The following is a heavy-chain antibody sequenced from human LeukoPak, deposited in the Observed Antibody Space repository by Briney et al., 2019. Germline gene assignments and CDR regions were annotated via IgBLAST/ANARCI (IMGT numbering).Heavy chain of an antibody. V-gene: IGHV4-34*01. CDR2: INHSGNT. J-gene: IGHJ5*02. D-gene: IGHD2-2*01. CDR1: GGSFSGYY. CDR3: ARGDAGYCTSSSCHGMRWYDP. Sequence: SETLSLTCAVYGGSFSGYYWSWIRQSPGKGLEWIGEINHSGNTNYNPSLKSRVTISVDTSKNQFSLRLSSVTAADTAVYYCARGDAGYCTSSSCHGMRWYDPWGQGTLVTVSS.